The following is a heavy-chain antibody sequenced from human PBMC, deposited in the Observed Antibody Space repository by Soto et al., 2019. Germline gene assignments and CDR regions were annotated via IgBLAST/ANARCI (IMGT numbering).Heavy chain of an antibody. CDR3: ASRHCSGGSCYNPGLDY. V-gene: IGHV4-39*01. CDR2: IFFTGNI. CDR1: GASLSSISYY. J-gene: IGHJ4*02. D-gene: IGHD2-15*01. Sequence: SETLSLTCTVSGASLSSISYYWGWIRQPPGKGLEWVGSIFFTGNIYYNPSLKSRVTISVDTSRNQFSLMVNFVTAADTAVYYCASRHCSGGSCYNPGLDYWGQGTLVTVSS.